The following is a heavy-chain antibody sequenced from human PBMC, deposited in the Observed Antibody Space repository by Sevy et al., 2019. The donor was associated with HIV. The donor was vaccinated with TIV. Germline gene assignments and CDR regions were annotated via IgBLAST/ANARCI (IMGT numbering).Heavy chain of an antibody. Sequence: GGSLRLSCGASGFSFSSYSMNWVRQAPGKGLEWVSYITRSDSARDYAASVKGRFIISRDNAKNSLFLQMNSLRVEDTAVYYCVRTVSGSYRYDDYWGQGTLVTVSS. CDR2: ITRSDSAR. CDR1: GFSFSSYS. J-gene: IGHJ4*02. V-gene: IGHV3-48*01. CDR3: VRTVSGSYRYDDY. D-gene: IGHD3-16*02.